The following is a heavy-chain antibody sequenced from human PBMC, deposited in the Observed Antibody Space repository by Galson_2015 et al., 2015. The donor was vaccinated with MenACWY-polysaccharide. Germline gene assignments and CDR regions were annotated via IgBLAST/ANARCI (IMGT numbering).Heavy chain of an antibody. V-gene: IGHV4-59*01. Sequence: LSLTCTVSGGSISSYYWSWIRQPPGKGLEWIGYIYYSGSTNYNPSLKSRVTISVDTSKNQFSLKLSSVTAADTAVYYCARDPIPRDYGDYVGWFDPWGQGTLVTVSS. D-gene: IGHD4-17*01. CDR2: IYYSGST. J-gene: IGHJ5*02. CDR1: GGSISSYY. CDR3: ARDPIPRDYGDYVGWFDP.